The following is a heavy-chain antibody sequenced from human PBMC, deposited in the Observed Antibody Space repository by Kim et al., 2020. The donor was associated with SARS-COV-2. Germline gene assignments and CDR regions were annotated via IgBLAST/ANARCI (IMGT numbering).Heavy chain of an antibody. V-gene: IGHV4-39*01. CDR1: GGSISSSSYY. CDR2: IYYSGST. D-gene: IGHD1-26*01. Sequence: SETLSLTCTVSGGSISSSSYYWGWIRQPPGKGLEWIGSIYYSGSTYYNPSLKSRVTISVDTSKNQFSLKLSSVTAADTAVYYCARQGRGSHPGDYWGQGTLVTVSS. CDR3: ARQGRGSHPGDY. J-gene: IGHJ4*02.